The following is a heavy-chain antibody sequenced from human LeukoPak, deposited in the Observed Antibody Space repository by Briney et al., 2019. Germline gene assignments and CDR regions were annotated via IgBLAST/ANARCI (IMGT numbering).Heavy chain of an antibody. CDR3: ARDSGTTGEVKFDP. CDR2: ISGSGTI. Sequence: SETLSLTCTVSGGSINSYWSWIRQPAGKGLEWVGRISGSGTITYNPALQSRLSISIDTSKNQFSLKLMSVTAADTAVYYCARDSGTTGEVKFDPWGQGTLVTVSS. J-gene: IGHJ5*02. D-gene: IGHD3-10*01. V-gene: IGHV4-4*07. CDR1: GGSINSY.